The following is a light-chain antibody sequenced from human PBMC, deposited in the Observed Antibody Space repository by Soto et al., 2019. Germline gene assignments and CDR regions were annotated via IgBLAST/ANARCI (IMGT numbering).Light chain of an antibody. CDR2: DAS. V-gene: IGKV3-11*01. CDR1: QSVRSF. Sequence: EVVLTQSPATLSLSPGERATLSCRASQSVRSFLGWYQQKPGQAPRLLIYDASIRATGVPARFSGSGSGTDFTLTISSLEPEDFAVYYCQQRSYWLTFGGGTKLEIK. J-gene: IGKJ4*01. CDR3: QQRSYWLT.